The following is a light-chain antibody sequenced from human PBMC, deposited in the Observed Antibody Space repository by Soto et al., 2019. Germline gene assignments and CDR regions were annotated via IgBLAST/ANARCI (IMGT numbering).Light chain of an antibody. CDR3: LVFYDNTWV. Sequence: QAVVTQEPSLTVSPGGTVTLTCASNTGAVTSGYYPNWFQQKPGQPPRALIYSISNKHSWTPARFSGSLLGGKAAPTLSGVRPEDEAEYYCLVFYDNTWVFGGGTKLTVL. CDR2: SIS. V-gene: IGLV7-43*01. CDR1: TGAVTSGYY. J-gene: IGLJ3*02.